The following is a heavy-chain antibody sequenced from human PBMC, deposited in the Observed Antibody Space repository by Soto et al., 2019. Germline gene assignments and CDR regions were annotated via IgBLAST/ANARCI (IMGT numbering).Heavy chain of an antibody. CDR3: ARHAFNLAATRDYYYYYMDV. CDR2: IYPGGSDT. V-gene: IGHV5-51*01. Sequence: LGESLKISCKGSGYSFTSYWIGWVRQMPGKGLEWMGIIYPGGSDTRYSPSFQGQVTISADKSISTAYLQWSSLKASDTAMYYCARHAFNLAATRDYYYYYMDVWGKGTTVTVSS. D-gene: IGHD2-15*01. CDR1: GYSFTSYW. J-gene: IGHJ6*03.